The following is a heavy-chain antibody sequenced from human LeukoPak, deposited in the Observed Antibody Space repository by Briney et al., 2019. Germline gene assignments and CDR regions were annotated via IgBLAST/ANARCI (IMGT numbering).Heavy chain of an antibody. CDR2: IIPIFGTA. Sequence: ASVKVSCKASGGTFSSYAISWVRQAPGQGLEWMGGIIPIFGTANYAQKFQGRVTITTDEPTSTAYMELSSLRSEDTAVYYCARLVGARSGVPGYFDYWGQGTLVTVSS. V-gene: IGHV1-69*05. CDR1: GGTFSSYA. CDR3: ARLVGARSGVPGYFDY. D-gene: IGHD1-26*01. J-gene: IGHJ4*02.